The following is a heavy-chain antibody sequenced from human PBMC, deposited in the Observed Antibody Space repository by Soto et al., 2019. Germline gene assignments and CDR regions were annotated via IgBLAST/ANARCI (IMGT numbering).Heavy chain of an antibody. CDR3: ARGYRDSGGHYWFDP. V-gene: IGHV1-8*01. CDR1: GYTFTSYD. Sequence: ASVKVSCKASGYTFTSYDINWVRQATGQGLEWMGWMNPNSGNTGYAQKFQGRVTMTRNTSISTAYMELSSLGSEDTAVYYCARGYRDSGGHYWFDPWGQGTLVTVSS. D-gene: IGHD3-22*01. J-gene: IGHJ5*02. CDR2: MNPNSGNT.